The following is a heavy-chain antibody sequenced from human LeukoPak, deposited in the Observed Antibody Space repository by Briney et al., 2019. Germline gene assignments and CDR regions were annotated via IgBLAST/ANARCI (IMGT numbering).Heavy chain of an antibody. Sequence: GGSLRLSCAASGFTFSSYGMHWVRQAPGKGLEWVAVISYDGSNKYYADSVKGRFTISRDNSKNTPYLQMNSLRAEDTAVYYCAKPSIQDYGDYFDAFDIWGQGTMVTVSS. D-gene: IGHD4-17*01. V-gene: IGHV3-30*18. CDR3: AKPSIQDYGDYFDAFDI. CDR2: ISYDGSNK. J-gene: IGHJ3*02. CDR1: GFTFSSYG.